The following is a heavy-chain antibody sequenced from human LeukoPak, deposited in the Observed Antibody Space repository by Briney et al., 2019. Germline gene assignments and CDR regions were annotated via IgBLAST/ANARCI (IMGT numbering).Heavy chain of an antibody. D-gene: IGHD5-18*01. CDR3: ARVTSESYGSAFDY. J-gene: IGHJ4*02. CDR1: GFTFNNNA. V-gene: IGHV3-23*01. CDR2: ISGSGSST. Sequence: PGGSLRLSCEGSGFTFNNNAMSWVRQAPGKGLEWVSSISGSGSSTYYTDSVKGRFTISRDNSKNTVYLQMNSLRAEDTAVYYCARVTSESYGSAFDYWGQGTLVTVSS.